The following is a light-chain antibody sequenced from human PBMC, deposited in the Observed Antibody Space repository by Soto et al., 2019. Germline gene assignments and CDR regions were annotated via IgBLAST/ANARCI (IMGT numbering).Light chain of an antibody. CDR1: QSVGSF. V-gene: IGKV3-11*01. CDR3: QQRTNWPLT. CDR2: DAS. Sequence: EIMLTQSPATLSLSPGERATLSCRAGQSVGSFLAWYQQKPGQTPRLLIYDASNRATGIPARFSGSGSGTDFTLTISSLEPEDFAVYYCQQRTNWPLTFGGGTQVEIK. J-gene: IGKJ4*01.